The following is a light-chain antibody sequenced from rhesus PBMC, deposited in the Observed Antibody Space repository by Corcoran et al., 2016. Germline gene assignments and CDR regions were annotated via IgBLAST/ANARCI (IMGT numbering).Light chain of an antibody. Sequence: DIQMTQSPSSLSASVGDRVTITCRASQGISSYLNWYQQKPGKAPKVLINYANRLESGFPSRFSGSGSGTEFTLTISSLQPEDFATYICQQYDDLPHSFGQGTKVEIK. V-gene: IGKV1-32*01. CDR2: YAN. CDR3: QQYDDLPHS. J-gene: IGKJ2*01. CDR1: QGISSY.